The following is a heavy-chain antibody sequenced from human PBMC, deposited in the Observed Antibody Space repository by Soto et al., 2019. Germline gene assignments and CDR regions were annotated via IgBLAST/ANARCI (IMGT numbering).Heavy chain of an antibody. CDR2: IKSKTDGGTT. J-gene: IGHJ3*02. V-gene: IGHV3-15*01. CDR1: GFTFSNAW. CDR3: TTDAGGDYAYDAFDI. D-gene: IGHD4-17*01. Sequence: GGSLRLSCAASGFTFSNAWMSWVRQAPGKGLEWVGRIKSKTDGGTTDYAAPVKGRFTISRDDSKNTLYLQMNSLKTEDTAVYCCTTDAGGDYAYDAFDIWGQGTMVTVSS.